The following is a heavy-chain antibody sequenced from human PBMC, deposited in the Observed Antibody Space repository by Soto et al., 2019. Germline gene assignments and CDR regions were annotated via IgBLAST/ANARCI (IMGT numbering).Heavy chain of an antibody. J-gene: IGHJ4*02. CDR3: ARLNYYDSSGYPDY. V-gene: IGHV4-39*01. CDR2: NYYSGST. Sequence: SETLFLTSTVSGGSISSSSYYVGWIRPPPGKGVEGMGSNYYSGSTYYNPSLKSRVTISVDTSKNQFSLKLSSVTAADTAVYYCARLNYYDSSGYPDYWGQGTLVTVSS. D-gene: IGHD3-22*01. CDR1: GGSISSSSYY.